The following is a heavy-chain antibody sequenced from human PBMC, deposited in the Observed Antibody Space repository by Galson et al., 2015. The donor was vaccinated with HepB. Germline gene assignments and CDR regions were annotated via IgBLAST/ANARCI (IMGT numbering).Heavy chain of an antibody. Sequence: SLRLSCAASGFTFSSYAMSWVRQAPGKGLEWVSAISGSGGSTYYADSVKGRFTISRDNSKNTLYLQMNSLRAEDTAVYYCAKTVYSSSWYSPFDYWGQGTLVTVSS. CDR3: AKTVYSSSWYSPFDY. J-gene: IGHJ4*02. CDR1: GFTFSSYA. CDR2: ISGSGGST. D-gene: IGHD6-13*01. V-gene: IGHV3-23*01.